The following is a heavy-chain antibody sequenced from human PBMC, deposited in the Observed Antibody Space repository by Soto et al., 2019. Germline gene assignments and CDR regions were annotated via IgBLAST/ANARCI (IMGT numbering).Heavy chain of an antibody. D-gene: IGHD3-9*01. CDR3: ATYDILTGYSERGAFDI. CDR1: GFTFSSYA. J-gene: IGHJ3*02. CDR2: ISGSGGST. V-gene: IGHV3-23*01. Sequence: EVQLLESGGGLVQPGGSLRLSCAASGFTFSSYAMSWVRQAPGKGLEWVSAISGSGGSTYYADSVKGRFTISRDNSKNTLYLQMNSLRAEDTAVYYCATYDILTGYSERGAFDIWGQGTMVTVSS.